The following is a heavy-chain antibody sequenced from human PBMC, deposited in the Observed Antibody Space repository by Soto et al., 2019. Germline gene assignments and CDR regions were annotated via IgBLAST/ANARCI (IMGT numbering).Heavy chain of an antibody. J-gene: IGHJ6*02. CDR3: ARSQGSSTSLEIYYYYYYGMDV. CDR1: GGTFGSYA. CDR2: IIPIPGTA. D-gene: IGHD2-2*01. V-gene: IGHV1-69*01. Sequence: QVQLVQSGAEVKKPGSSVKVSCKASGGTFGSYAISWVRQAPGQGLEWMGGIIPIPGTANYAQKFQGRVTIAADESTSTAYMELSSLRAEDTAVYYCARSQGSSTSLEIYYYYYYGMDVGGQGTTVTVSS.